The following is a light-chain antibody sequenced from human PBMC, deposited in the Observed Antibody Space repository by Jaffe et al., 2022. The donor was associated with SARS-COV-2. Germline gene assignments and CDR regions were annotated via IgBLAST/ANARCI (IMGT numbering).Light chain of an antibody. J-gene: IGKJ1*01. Sequence: DIQMTQSPSSLSASVGDRVTITCRASQTISSSLNWYQQKPGRAPQLLIFAASSLQSGVPSRFSGSESGTDFTLTISSLQPEDFATYYCQHKGTFGQGTKVEVK. V-gene: IGKV1-39*01. CDR3: QHKGT. CDR2: AAS. CDR1: QTISSS.